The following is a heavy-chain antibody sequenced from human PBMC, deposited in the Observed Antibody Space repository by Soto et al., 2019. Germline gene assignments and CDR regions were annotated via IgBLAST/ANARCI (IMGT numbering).Heavy chain of an antibody. J-gene: IGHJ3*02. CDR2: INAGNGNT. D-gene: IGHD4-17*01. V-gene: IGHV1-3*01. CDR3: ARDQRGDYGDPTRVKAFDI. Sequence: ASVKVSCKASGYTFTRYSMHWVRQAPGQRLEWMGWINAGNGNTKYSQKFQGRVTITRDTSASTAYMELSSLRSEDTAVYYCARDQRGDYGDPTRVKAFDIWGQGTMVTVSS. CDR1: GYTFTRYS.